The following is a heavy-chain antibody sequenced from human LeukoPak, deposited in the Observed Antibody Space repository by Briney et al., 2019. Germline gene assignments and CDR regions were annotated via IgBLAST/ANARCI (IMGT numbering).Heavy chain of an antibody. CDR1: GFTFSDPY. Sequence: GGSLRLSCEASGFTFSDPYMSWIRQAPGKGLECLSYISGSGTDINYADSVRGRFAISRDNAKNLLYLQMNDLRLEDTAVYYCARTARHLDYWGQGTLVTVSS. CDR2: ISGSGTDI. J-gene: IGHJ4*02. V-gene: IGHV3-11*04. D-gene: IGHD5-18*01. CDR3: ARTARHLDY.